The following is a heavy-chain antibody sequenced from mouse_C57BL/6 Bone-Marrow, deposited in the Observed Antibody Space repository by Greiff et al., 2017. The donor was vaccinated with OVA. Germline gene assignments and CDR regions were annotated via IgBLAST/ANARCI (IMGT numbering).Heavy chain of an antibody. D-gene: IGHD1-1*01. J-gene: IGHJ4*01. V-gene: IGHV5-15*04. CDR3: ARHGYYYGSSYAYAMDY. Sequence: EVMLVESGGGLVQPGGSLKLSCAASGFTFSDYGMAWVRQAPRKGPEWVAFISNLAYSIYYADTVTGRFTISRENAKNTLYLEMSIRMSEDTAMYYCARHGYYYGSSYAYAMDYWGQGTSVTVSS. CDR1: GFTFSDYG. CDR2: ISNLAYSI.